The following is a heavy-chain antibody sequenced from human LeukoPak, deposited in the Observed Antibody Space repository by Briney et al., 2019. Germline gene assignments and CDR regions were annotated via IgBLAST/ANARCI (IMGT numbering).Heavy chain of an antibody. J-gene: IGHJ3*02. V-gene: IGHV4-31*03. CDR3: ARDREHDSSGSYYGAGLFDI. D-gene: IGHD3-22*01. Sequence: SQTLSLTCTVSGGSISSGGYDWSWIRQHPGKGLEWIGYIYYSGSTCYNPSLKSRVTISVDTSKNQFSLKLSSVTAADTAVYYCARDREHDSSGSYYGAGLFDIWGQGTMVTVSS. CDR1: GGSISSGGYD. CDR2: IYYSGST.